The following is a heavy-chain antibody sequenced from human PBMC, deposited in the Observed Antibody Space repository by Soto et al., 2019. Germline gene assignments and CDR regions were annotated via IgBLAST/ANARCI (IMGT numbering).Heavy chain of an antibody. V-gene: IGHV3-53*04. CDR3: AGARSTPYYYYYYYMDV. D-gene: IGHD4-4*01. CDR2: IYSGGST. Sequence: SLRLSCAASGFTVSSNYMSWVRQAPGKGLEWVSVIYSGGSTYYADSVKGRFTISRHNSKNTLYLQMNSLRAEDTAVYYCAGARSTPYYYYYYYMDVWGKGTTVTVSS. CDR1: GFTVSSNY. J-gene: IGHJ6*03.